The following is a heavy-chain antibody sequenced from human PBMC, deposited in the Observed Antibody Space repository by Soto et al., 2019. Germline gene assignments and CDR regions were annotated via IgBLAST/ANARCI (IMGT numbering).Heavy chain of an antibody. V-gene: IGHV4-31*03. CDR3: ARKDSGYADYMAV. Sequence: QVQLQESGPGLVKPSQTLSLTCTVSGGSISRGGYYWSWIRQHPGKGLEWIGYIYYSGGTYYNPSLKSRVTTSVGAFENQFSLRLSSVTAADTAVYYCARKDSGYADYMAVWGNGTRVTVSS. D-gene: IGHD5-12*01. CDR2: IYYSGGT. CDR1: GGSISRGGYY. J-gene: IGHJ6*03.